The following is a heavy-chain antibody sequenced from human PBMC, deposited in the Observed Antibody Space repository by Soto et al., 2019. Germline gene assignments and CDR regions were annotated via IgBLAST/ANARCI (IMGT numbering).Heavy chain of an antibody. CDR3: ARLTGYSSGWYGRADYYYGMDV. CDR1: VGPISSSSYY. J-gene: IGHJ6*02. CDR2: IYYSGST. Sequence: PSETLSPPCTVSVGPISSSSYYWGWIRQPPGKGLEWIGSIYYSGSTHYNPSLKSRVTISVDTSKNQFSLKLSSVTAADTAVYYCARLTGYSSGWYGRADYYYGMDVWGQGTTVTVSS. D-gene: IGHD6-19*01. V-gene: IGHV4-39*01.